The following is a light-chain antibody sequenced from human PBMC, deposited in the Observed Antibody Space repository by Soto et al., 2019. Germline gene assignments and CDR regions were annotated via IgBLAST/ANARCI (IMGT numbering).Light chain of an antibody. CDR2: KAS. Sequence: DIQMTQSPSTLSASVGDRVTITCLASQYISSWLAWYQQKPGKAPKLLIYKASSLESGVPSRFSGGGSGTDITLTISSLQPDDFATYYCQQYNSQRTFGQGTKVEIK. V-gene: IGKV1-5*03. CDR1: QYISSW. J-gene: IGKJ1*01. CDR3: QQYNSQRT.